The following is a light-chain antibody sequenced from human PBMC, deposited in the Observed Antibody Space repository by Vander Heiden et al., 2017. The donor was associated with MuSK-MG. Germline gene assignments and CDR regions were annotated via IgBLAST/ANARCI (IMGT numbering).Light chain of an antibody. V-gene: IGKV3-20*01. J-gene: IGKJ4*01. CDR2: GAS. CDR1: QSVSSSS. CDR3: QRDGSSPLT. Sequence: EIVLTQSPGTLSLSPGERATLSCRASQSVSSSSLAWYQQQPGQAPRLLIYGASSRATGIPDRFSGSGSGTDFTLTISRLEPEDFAVYYCQRDGSSPLTFGRGTKVEI.